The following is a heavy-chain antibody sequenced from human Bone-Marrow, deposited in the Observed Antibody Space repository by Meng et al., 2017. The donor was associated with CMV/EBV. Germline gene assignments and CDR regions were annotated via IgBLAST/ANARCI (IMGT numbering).Heavy chain of an antibody. V-gene: IGHV4-31*03. D-gene: IGHD6-13*01. CDR3: ARDHRAAAGSYYYYGMDV. CDR2: IYYSGST. Sequence: SETLSLTCTVSGGSISSGGYYWSWIRQHPGKGLEWIGYIYYSGSTYYNPSLKSRVTISVDTSKNQFSLKLSSVTAADTAVYYCARDHRAAAGSYYYYGMDVCGQGTTVTVSS. J-gene: IGHJ6*02. CDR1: GGSISSGGYY.